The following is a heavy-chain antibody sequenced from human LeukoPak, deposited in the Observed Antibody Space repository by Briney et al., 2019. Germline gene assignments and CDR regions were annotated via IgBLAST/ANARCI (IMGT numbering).Heavy chain of an antibody. CDR3: AKEQVVSPPWVSYFDY. CDR2: ISGGGDIT. Sequence: GGSLRLSCVASGFTFSTYAMSWVRQTPAKGLEWVSVISGGGDITYYADSVKGRFTISRDNSENTVYLQMNSLRAEDTAVYYCAKEQVVSPPWVSYFDYWAQGTLVTASS. D-gene: IGHD1-26*01. V-gene: IGHV3-23*01. CDR1: GFTFSTYA. J-gene: IGHJ4*02.